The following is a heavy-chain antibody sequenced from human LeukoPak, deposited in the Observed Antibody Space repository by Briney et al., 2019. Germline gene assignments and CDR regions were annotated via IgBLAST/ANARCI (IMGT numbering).Heavy chain of an antibody. D-gene: IGHD3/OR15-3a*01. V-gene: IGHV3-48*03. CDR2: INHGGSIV. CDR1: GFTFVSHA. J-gene: IGHJ4*02. Sequence: PGGSLRLSCAVSGFTFVSHAMNWVRQAPGKGLEWISFINHGGSIVYYADSVKGRFATSRDNAKNSLYLQINSVGVEDTAIYYCARDQDWAFDYWGQGTLVTVSS. CDR3: ARDQDWAFDY.